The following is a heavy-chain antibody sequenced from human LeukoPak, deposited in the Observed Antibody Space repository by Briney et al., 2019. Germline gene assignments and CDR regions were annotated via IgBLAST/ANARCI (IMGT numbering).Heavy chain of an antibody. V-gene: IGHV3-30*02. J-gene: IGHJ4*02. CDR2: IRYDGSNK. Sequence: GGSLRLSCAASGFTFSSYGMHWVRQAPGKGLEWVAFIRYDGSNKYYADSVKGRFTISRDNSKNTLYLQMNSLRVEDTAVYYCARGDLRDTAMKNEYWGQGTLVTVSS. CDR1: GFTFSSYG. D-gene: IGHD5-18*01. CDR3: ARGDLRDTAMKNEY.